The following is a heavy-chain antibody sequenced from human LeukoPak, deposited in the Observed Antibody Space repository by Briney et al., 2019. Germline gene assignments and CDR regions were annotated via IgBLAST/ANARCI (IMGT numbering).Heavy chain of an antibody. V-gene: IGHV3-21*01. D-gene: IGHD5-18*01. CDR2: ISSSSSYI. CDR3: ARDGYSYGFDY. Sequence: GGSLRLSCAASGFTFSSYSMDWVRQAPGKGLEWVSSISSSSSYIYYADSVKGRFTISRDNAKNSLYLQMNSLRAEDTAVYYCARDGYSYGFDYWGQGTLVTVSS. J-gene: IGHJ4*02. CDR1: GFTFSSYS.